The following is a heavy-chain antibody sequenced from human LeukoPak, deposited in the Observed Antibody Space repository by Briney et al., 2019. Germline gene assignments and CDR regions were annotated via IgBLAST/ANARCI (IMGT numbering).Heavy chain of an antibody. CDR3: AKSGTVNVWGTYRFAF. D-gene: IGHD3-16*02. CDR1: GFTFSDYA. J-gene: IGHJ4*02. CDR2: ISGSGGST. V-gene: IGHV3-23*01. Sequence: PGGSLRLSCAASGFTFSDYAMSWVRQAPGKGLEWVSGISGSGGSTYYADSVKGRFTISRDNSENTLYLQMNSLRAEDTAVYSCAKSGTVNVWGTYRFAFWGQGTLVTVSS.